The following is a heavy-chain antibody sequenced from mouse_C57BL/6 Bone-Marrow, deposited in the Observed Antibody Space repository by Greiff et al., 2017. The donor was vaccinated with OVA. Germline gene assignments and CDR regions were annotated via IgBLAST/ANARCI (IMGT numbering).Heavy chain of an antibody. D-gene: IGHD2-4*01. V-gene: IGHV2-2*01. CDR3: ARNNRLRRVGYAMDY. CDR1: GFSLTSYG. J-gene: IGHJ4*01. Sequence: QVQLNESGPGLVQPSQSLSITCTVSGFSLTSYGVHWVRQSPGKGLEWLGVIWSGGSTDYNAAFISRLSISKDNSKSQVFFKMNSLQADDTAIYYCARNNRLRRVGYAMDYWGQGTSVTVSS. CDR2: IWSGGST.